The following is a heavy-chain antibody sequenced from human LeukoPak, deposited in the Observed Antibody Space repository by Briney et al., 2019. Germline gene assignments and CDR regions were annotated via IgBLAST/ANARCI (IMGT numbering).Heavy chain of an antibody. D-gene: IGHD6-13*01. CDR3: AKDPSWSGYYDY. J-gene: IGHJ4*02. Sequence: PGASLRLSCAASGFTVSSNYTSWVRQAPGKGMEWVSIIYSGGSTYYAASVKGRFTISRDNSKNTQYLQMNSLRAEDTAVYYCAKDPSWSGYYDYWGQGTLVTVSS. V-gene: IGHV3-66*01. CDR1: GFTVSSNY. CDR2: IYSGGST.